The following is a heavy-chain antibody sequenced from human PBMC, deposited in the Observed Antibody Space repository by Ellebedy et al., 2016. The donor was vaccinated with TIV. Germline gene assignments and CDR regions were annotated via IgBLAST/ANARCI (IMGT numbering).Heavy chain of an antibody. V-gene: IGHV4-34*01. D-gene: IGHD5-12*01. Sequence: GSLRLSCAVYGGSFSAYYWSWIRQPPGKGLEWIGEINHSGSTNYNPSLKSRVTISIDTSKNQFSLRLSSVTAADTAVYYCARGNIVTTYVDYWGQGTLVTVSS. J-gene: IGHJ4*02. CDR3: ARGNIVTTYVDY. CDR1: GGSFSAYY. CDR2: INHSGST.